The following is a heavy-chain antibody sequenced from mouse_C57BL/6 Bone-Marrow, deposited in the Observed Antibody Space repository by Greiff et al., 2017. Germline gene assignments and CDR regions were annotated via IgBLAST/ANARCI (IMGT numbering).Heavy chain of an antibody. V-gene: IGHV5-16*01. CDR2: INYDGSST. CDR3: ARDDYYGRAYFDY. J-gene: IGHJ2*01. D-gene: IGHD1-1*01. CDR1: GFTFSDYY. Sequence: EVQVVESEGGLVQPGSSMKLSCTASGFTFSDYYMAWVRQVPEKGLEWVANINYDGSSTYYLDSLKSRFIISRDNAKNILYLQMSSLKSEDTATYYCARDDYYGRAYFDYWGQGTTLTVSS.